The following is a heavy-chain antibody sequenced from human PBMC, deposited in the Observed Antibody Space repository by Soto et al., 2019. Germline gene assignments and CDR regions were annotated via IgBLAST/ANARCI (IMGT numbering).Heavy chain of an antibody. CDR3: TGQIASGH. D-gene: IGHD2-8*02. CDR2: ISSDGNTQ. V-gene: IGHV3-30*03. CDR1: GFTFSNSG. Sequence: QVQLVESGGGVGQPGRSLRLSCAASGFTFSNSGMHWVRQAPGKGLEWVAVISSDGNTQFYADSVKGRFSISRDNSKNTLYLDMNSLRADDAAVYYCTGQIASGHWGQGTLVTVSS. J-gene: IGHJ4*02.